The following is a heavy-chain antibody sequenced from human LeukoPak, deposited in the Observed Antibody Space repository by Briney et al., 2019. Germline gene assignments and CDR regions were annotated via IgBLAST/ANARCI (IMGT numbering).Heavy chain of an antibody. CDR1: GFTFSSYA. V-gene: IGHV3-23*01. CDR2: ISGSAGST. D-gene: IGHD3-3*01. CDR3: AKDRDSLRITIFGVVIVGFDY. Sequence: GGSLRLSCAASGFTFSSYAMSWVRQAPGKGLEWVSAISGSAGSTYYADSVKGRFTISRDNSKNTLYLQMNSLRAEDTAVYYCAKDRDSLRITIFGVVIVGFDYWGQGTLVTVSS. J-gene: IGHJ4*02.